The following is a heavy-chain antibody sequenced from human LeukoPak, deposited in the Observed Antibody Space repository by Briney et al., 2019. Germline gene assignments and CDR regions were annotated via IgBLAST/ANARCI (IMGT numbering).Heavy chain of an antibody. CDR3: ARVGPGTYYDFWSGNRRYYYYGMDV. CDR2: ISYDGSNK. V-gene: IGHV3-30-3*01. D-gene: IGHD3-3*01. CDR1: GFTPSSYA. Sequence: GGSLRLSCAASGFTPSSYAMHWVRQAPGKGLEWVAVISYDGSNKYYADSVKGRFTISRDNSKNTLYLQMNSLRAEDTAVYYCARVGPGTYYDFWSGNRRYYYYGMDVWGQGTTVTVSS. J-gene: IGHJ6*02.